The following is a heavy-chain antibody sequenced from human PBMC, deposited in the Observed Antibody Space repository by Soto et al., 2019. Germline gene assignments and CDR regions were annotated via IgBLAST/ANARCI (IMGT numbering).Heavy chain of an antibody. Sequence: ASVKVSCKASGCTFTSYGISWVRQAPGQGLEWMGWISAYNGNTNYAQKLQGRVTMTTDTSTSTAYMELRSLRSDDTAVYYCARSPFIGAAGTRVLGMHVWGKGNMVTVSS. CDR1: GCTFTSYG. CDR2: ISAYNGNT. J-gene: IGHJ6*04. V-gene: IGHV1-18*01. D-gene: IGHD6-13*01. CDR3: ARSPFIGAAGTRVLGMHV.